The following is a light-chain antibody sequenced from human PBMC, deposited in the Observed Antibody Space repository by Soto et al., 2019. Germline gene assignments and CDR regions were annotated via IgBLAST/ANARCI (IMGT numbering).Light chain of an antibody. V-gene: IGKV3-11*01. CDR2: DAS. CDR1: QSVSSY. Sequence: EIVLTQSPATLSLSPGERATLSCRASQSVSSYLAWYQQKPGQTPRLLIYDASNRATGIPARFSGSGSGTDFTLTISSLEPEDFATYSCQQTYTTPETFGQGTKVEIK. J-gene: IGKJ1*01. CDR3: QQTYTTPET.